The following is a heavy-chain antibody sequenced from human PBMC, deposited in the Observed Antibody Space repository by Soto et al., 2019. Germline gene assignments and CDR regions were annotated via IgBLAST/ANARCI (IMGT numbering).Heavy chain of an antibody. Sequence: PGGSLRLSCAASGFTFSSYAMSWVRQAPGKGLEWVSAISGSGGSTYYADSVKGGFTISRDNSKNTLYLQMNSLRAEDAAVYYCAKSLQGVLMVYAIGLVWGKGTTVTVSS. CDR2: ISGSGGST. J-gene: IGHJ6*04. V-gene: IGHV3-23*01. D-gene: IGHD2-8*01. CDR3: AKSLQGVLMVYAIGLV. CDR1: GFTFSSYA.